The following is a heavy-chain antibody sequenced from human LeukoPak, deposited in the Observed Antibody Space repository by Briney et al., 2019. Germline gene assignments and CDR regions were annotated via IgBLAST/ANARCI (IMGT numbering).Heavy chain of an antibody. Sequence: ASVKVSCKASGGTFSSYAISWVRQAPGQGLEWMGRIIPILGIANYAQKFQGRVTITADKSTSTAYMELSSLRSEDTAVYYCASLYHSSSFYFDYWGQGTLVTVSS. CDR2: IIPILGIA. CDR3: ASLYHSSSFYFDY. CDR1: GGTFSSYA. V-gene: IGHV1-69*04. D-gene: IGHD6-6*01. J-gene: IGHJ4*02.